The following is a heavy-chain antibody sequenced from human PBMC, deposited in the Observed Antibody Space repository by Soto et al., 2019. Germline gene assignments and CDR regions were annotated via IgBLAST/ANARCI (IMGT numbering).Heavy chain of an antibody. CDR1: GFRFSSYA. D-gene: IGHD5-18*01. Sequence: EVQLLESGGGLVQPGGSLRLSCAASGFRFSSYAMSWVRQAPGKGLEWVSAISGSGGSTYYADSVKGRFTISRDNSKNTLYLQMNSLRAEDTAVYYCANRDTSMVTCYYYGMDVWGQGTTVTVSS. CDR2: ISGSGGST. V-gene: IGHV3-23*01. J-gene: IGHJ6*02. CDR3: ANRDTSMVTCYYYGMDV.